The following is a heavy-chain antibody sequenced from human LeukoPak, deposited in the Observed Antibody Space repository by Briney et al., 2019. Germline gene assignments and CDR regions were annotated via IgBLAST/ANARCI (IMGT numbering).Heavy chain of an antibody. V-gene: IGHV4-31*03. Sequence: TLSLTCTVSGGSISSGGYYWSWIRQHPGKGLEWIGYIYYSGSTYYNPSLKSRVTISVDTSKNQFSLRLSSVAAEDTGVYYCARVRIDGYSYGREYYFDYWGQGTVDAVCS. CDR1: GGSISSGGYY. D-gene: IGHD5-18*01. CDR3: ARVRIDGYSYGREYYFDY. CDR2: IYYSGST. J-gene: IGHJ4*02.